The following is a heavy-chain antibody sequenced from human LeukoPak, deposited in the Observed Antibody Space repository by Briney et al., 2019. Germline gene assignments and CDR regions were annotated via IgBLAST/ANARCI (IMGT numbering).Heavy chain of an antibody. J-gene: IGHJ4*02. V-gene: IGHV3-11*01. D-gene: IGHD3-22*01. Sequence: PGGSLRLSCAASGFTFSDYYMSWIRQAPGKGLEWVSYISSSGSTIYYADSVKGRFTISRDNAKNSLYLQMNSLRAEDTAVYYCARALFADSSGYYPFDYWGQGTLVTVSS. CDR1: GFTFSDYY. CDR2: ISSSGSTI. CDR3: ARALFADSSGYYPFDY.